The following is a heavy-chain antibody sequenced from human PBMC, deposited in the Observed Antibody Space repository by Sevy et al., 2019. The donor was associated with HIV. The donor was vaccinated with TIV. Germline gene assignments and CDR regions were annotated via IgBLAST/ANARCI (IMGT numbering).Heavy chain of an antibody. J-gene: IGHJ4*02. CDR3: ATYYHDSGGYSVFRFDY. V-gene: IGHV3-48*02. Sequence: GGSLRLSCAASGFIFSTYSMNWVRQAPGKGLEWVSYISSSSSTMYYADSVKGRFTISRDNAKNSLYLQMNSLRDEDTAVYYCATYYHDSGGYSVFRFDYWGQGTLVTVSS. CDR2: ISSSSSTM. D-gene: IGHD3-22*01. CDR1: GFIFSTYS.